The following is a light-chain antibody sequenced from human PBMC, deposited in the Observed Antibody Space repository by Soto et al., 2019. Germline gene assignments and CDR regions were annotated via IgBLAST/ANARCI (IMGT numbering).Light chain of an antibody. CDR2: AVS. Sequence: DIQMTQSPSSLSASVGDRVSITFRASQSIDTYLNWYQQKPGKAPKLLIYAVSRLQSGVPSRFSGSGSGTDFTLTISSLQPDDFATYYCQQYNSYWTFGQGTKVDIK. CDR1: QSIDTY. V-gene: IGKV1-16*01. CDR3: QQYNSYWT. J-gene: IGKJ1*01.